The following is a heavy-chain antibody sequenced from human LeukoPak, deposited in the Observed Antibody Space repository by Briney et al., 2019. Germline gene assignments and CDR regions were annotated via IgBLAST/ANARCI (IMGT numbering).Heavy chain of an antibody. CDR3: ARGRLGGSGSYYNVLDY. V-gene: IGHV4-59*01. Sequence: SVTLSLTCTVSGGSISSYYWSWIRQPPGKGLEWLRYISYSGSTNYNPSLKSRVTISVDTSRNQFSLKLSSVTAADTAVYYCARGRLGGSGSYYNVLDYWGQGTLVTVSS. CDR2: ISYSGST. CDR1: GGSISSYY. D-gene: IGHD3-10*01. J-gene: IGHJ4*02.